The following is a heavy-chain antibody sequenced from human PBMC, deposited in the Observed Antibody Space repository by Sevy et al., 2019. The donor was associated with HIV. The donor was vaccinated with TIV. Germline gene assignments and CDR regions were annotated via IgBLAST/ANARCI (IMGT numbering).Heavy chain of an antibody. Sequence: GGSLRISCVASGFTFSGYNMNWVRQAPGKGLEWVAYIGSVTSNIDYAQSLKGRFTISRDNAKNSLYLQMSSLRAEDTAVYYCARTVGIAVAPFDYWGQGTLVTVS. D-gene: IGHD6-19*01. CDR1: GFTFSGYN. V-gene: IGHV3-21*01. CDR3: ARTVGIAVAPFDY. J-gene: IGHJ4*02. CDR2: IGSVTSNI.